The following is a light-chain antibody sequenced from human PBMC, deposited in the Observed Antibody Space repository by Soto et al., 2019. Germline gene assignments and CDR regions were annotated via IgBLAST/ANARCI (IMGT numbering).Light chain of an antibody. V-gene: IGLV2-11*01. CDR1: SSDVGGYNY. J-gene: IGLJ2*01. CDR2: DVS. CDR3: CSYAGSYTPV. Sequence: SALTQPRSVSGSPGQSVTISCTGTSSDVGGYNYVSWYQQHPGKAPKLMIYDVSKRPSGVPDRFSGSKSGNTASLTISGLQAEDEADFYCCSYAGSYTPVFGGGTKVTVL.